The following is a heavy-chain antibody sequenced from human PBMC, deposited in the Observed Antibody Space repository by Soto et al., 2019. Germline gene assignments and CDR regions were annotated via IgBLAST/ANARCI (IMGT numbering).Heavy chain of an antibody. J-gene: IGHJ6*02. D-gene: IGHD3-10*01. CDR3: ARMEEVADGGNYYYYYGMDV. CDR2: IDPSDSYT. V-gene: IGHV5-10-1*01. Sequence: GESLKISCKGSGYSFTSYWISWVRQIPGKGLEWMGRIDPSDSYTNYSPSFQGHVTISADKSISTAYLQWSSLKASDTAMYYCARMEEVADGGNYYYYYGMDVWGQGTTVTVSS. CDR1: GYSFTSYW.